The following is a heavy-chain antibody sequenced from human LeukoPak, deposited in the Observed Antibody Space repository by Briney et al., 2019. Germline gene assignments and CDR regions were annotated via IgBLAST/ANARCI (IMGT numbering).Heavy chain of an antibody. V-gene: IGHV4-59*08. CDR1: GGSISSYY. CDR3: ARGIVVVVTAIFDY. CDR2: IYYSGNT. Sequence: PSETLSLTCTVSGGSISSYYWSWVRQPPGKGLEWIAYIYYSGNTNYNPSLKSRVTISVDTSKNQFSLKLSSVTAADTAVYYCARGIVVVVTAIFDYWGQGTMVTVSS. J-gene: IGHJ4*02. D-gene: IGHD2-15*01.